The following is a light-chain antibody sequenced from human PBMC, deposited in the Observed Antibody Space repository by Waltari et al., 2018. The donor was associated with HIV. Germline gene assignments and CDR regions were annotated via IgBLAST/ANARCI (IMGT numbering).Light chain of an antibody. Sequence: IRMTQSSSSFPASTGDRGTITDRASQGISTYLAWYQQKPRQAPKLLIFAASTLQSGVPSRFSGSGSGTDFTLTISGLQSEDFATYYCQQYYGYPLTFGPGTKVDIK. CDR3: QQYYGYPLT. CDR2: AAS. J-gene: IGKJ3*01. V-gene: IGKV1-8*01. CDR1: QGISTY.